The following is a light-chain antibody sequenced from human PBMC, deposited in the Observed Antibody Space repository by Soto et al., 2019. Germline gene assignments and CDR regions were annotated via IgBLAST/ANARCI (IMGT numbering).Light chain of an antibody. CDR3: SSYTSSSPYVV. V-gene: IGLV2-14*01. J-gene: IGLJ2*01. CDR2: DVS. CDR1: SSDVGGYNY. Sequence: QSALTQPASVSGSPGQSITISCTRTSSDVGGYNYVSWYQQHPGKAPKLMIYDVSNRPSGVSNRFSGSKSGNTASLTISGLQAEDEADYYCSSYTSSSPYVVFGGGTKLTVL.